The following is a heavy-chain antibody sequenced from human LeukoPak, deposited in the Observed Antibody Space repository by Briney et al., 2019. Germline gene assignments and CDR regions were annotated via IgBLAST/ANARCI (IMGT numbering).Heavy chain of an antibody. CDR1: GYTFTGYY. CDR3: ARMYYDFWRGYYPRRRYGMDV. D-gene: IGHD3-3*01. Sequence: GASVKVSCTASGYTFTGYYMHWVRQAPGQGLEWMGWINPNSGGTNYAQKFQGWVTMTRDTSISTAYMELSRLRSDDTAVYYCARMYYDFWRGYYPRRRYGMDVWGQGTTVTVSS. V-gene: IGHV1-2*04. CDR2: INPNSGGT. J-gene: IGHJ6*02.